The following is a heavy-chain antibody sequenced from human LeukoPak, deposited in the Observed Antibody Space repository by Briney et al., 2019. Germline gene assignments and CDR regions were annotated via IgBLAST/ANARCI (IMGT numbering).Heavy chain of an antibody. CDR2: IYYSGST. CDR3: ARHSIMGVNWFDP. D-gene: IGHD3-16*01. V-gene: IGHV4-39*01. J-gene: IGHJ5*02. CDR1: GGSISSSSYY. Sequence: ASETLSLTCTVSGGSISSSSYYWGWIRQPPGKGLEWIGSIYYSGSTYYNPSLKSRVTISVDTSKNQFSLKLSSVTAADTAVYYCARHSIMGVNWFDPWGQGTLVTVSS.